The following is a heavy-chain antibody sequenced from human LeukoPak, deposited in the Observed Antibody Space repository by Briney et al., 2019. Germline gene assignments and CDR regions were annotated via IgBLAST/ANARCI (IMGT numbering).Heavy chain of an antibody. V-gene: IGHV4-59*01. CDR1: GGSFSGYY. J-gene: IGHJ4*02. Sequence: PSETLSLTCAVYGGSFSGYYWSWIRQPPGKGLQWIGYIYYRGSTSYNPSLKSRVTMSLDTSKNQFSLKLNSVTAADTALYYCAREAIPGSSGFDYWGQGTLVTVSS. CDR2: IYYRGST. CDR3: AREAIPGSSGFDY. D-gene: IGHD3-22*01.